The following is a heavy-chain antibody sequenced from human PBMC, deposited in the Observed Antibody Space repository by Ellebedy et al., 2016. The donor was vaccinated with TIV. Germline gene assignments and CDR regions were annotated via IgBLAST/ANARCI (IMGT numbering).Heavy chain of an antibody. CDR3: VRGGARSSWYWRL. J-gene: IGHJ4*02. CDR2: INKDGSEE. CDR1: EFAFDDDW. V-gene: IGHV3-7*03. D-gene: IGHD2-8*02. Sequence: GESLKISCAASEFAFDDDWMSWVRQAPGKGLERVANINKDGSEEYYMDSVKGRFTISRDNTENSLFLEMSSLRAEDTAIYYCVRGGARSSWYWRLWGQGTLVTVSS.